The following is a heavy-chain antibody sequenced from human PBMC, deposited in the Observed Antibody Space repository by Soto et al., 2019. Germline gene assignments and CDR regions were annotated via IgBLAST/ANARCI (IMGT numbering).Heavy chain of an antibody. D-gene: IGHD2-2*01. CDR1: GYNFHTYW. CDR3: ARGYCTTTICDPWSEH. Sequence: VESLKISCKGSGYNFHTYWIAWVRQIPWKGLEWMGFIYPHDSYTRYSPSFRGQVTISADKSINTAYLQWSSLKASDTAMCYCARGYCTTTICDPWSEHWGQGTLFTVSS. J-gene: IGHJ1*01. CDR2: IYPHDSYT. V-gene: IGHV5-51*01.